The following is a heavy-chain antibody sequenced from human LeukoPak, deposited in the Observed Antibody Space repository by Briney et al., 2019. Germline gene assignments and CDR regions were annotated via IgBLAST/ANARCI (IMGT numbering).Heavy chain of an antibody. V-gene: IGHV4-59*08. CDR1: GGSMSIYY. D-gene: IGHD6-19*01. Sequence: SETLSLTCSVAGGSMSIYYWSWIRQPPGKGLEWIGYVSYSGSTTYNPSLKSRVSISVDTSKNQFSLNLSSVTAADTAVYYCAAFRQWLVILDYWGQGTLVTVSS. CDR3: AAFRQWLVILDY. J-gene: IGHJ4*02. CDR2: VSYSGST.